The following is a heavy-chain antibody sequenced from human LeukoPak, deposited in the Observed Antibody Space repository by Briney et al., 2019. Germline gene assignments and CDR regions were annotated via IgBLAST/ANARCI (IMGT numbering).Heavy chain of an antibody. V-gene: IGHV1-8*01. J-gene: IGHJ4*02. CDR2: MNPNRGNT. Sequence: ASVKVSCKASGYTFTSYDINWVRQAPGQGLEWMGWMNPNRGNTGYAQKFQGRVTMTRNTSISTAYMELSSLRSEDTAVYYCARGSSYYPFDYWGQGTLVTVSS. CDR3: ARGSSYYPFDY. CDR1: GYTFTSYD. D-gene: IGHD3-10*01.